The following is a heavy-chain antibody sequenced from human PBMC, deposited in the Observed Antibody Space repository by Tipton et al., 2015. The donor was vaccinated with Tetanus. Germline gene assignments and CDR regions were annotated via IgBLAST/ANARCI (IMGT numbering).Heavy chain of an antibody. J-gene: IGHJ6*02. CDR3: ARAVVITDYYYGMDV. V-gene: IGHV4-59*01. D-gene: IGHD3-22*01. CDR1: GGSISSYY. CDR2: IYYSGST. Sequence: LRLSCTVSGGSISSYYWSWIRQPPGKGLEWIGYIYYSGSTNYNPSLKSRVTISVDTSKNQFSLKLSSVTAADTAVYYCARAVVITDYYYGMDVWGQGTTVTVSS.